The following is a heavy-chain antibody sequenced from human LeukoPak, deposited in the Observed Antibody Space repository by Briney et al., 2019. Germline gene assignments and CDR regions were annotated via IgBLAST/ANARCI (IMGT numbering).Heavy chain of an antibody. Sequence: GRSLRLSCAASGFTFSSYAMHWVRQAPGKGLEWVAVISYDGSNKYYADSVKGRFTISRDNSKNTLYLQMNSLRAEDTAVYYCARDRMYYYDSSGYFDYWGQGTLVTVSS. CDR3: ARDRMYYYDSSGYFDY. D-gene: IGHD3-22*01. J-gene: IGHJ4*02. CDR2: ISYDGSNK. CDR1: GFTFSSYA. V-gene: IGHV3-30-3*01.